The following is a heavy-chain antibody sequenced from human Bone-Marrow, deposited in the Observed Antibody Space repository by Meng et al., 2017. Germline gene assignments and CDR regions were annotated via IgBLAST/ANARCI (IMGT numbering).Heavy chain of an antibody. CDR3: ARGTRPLLFQH. V-gene: IGHV4-34*01. CDR1: GGSFSGYY. CDR2: INHSGST. J-gene: IGHJ1*01. D-gene: IGHD1-1*01. Sequence: QVQLTQWGEGLLKPSETLALTCAVYGGSFSGYYWSWIRQPPGKGLEWIGEINHSGSTNYNPSLKSRVTISVDTSKNQFSLKLSSVTAADTAVYYCARGTRPLLFQHWGQGTLVTVSS.